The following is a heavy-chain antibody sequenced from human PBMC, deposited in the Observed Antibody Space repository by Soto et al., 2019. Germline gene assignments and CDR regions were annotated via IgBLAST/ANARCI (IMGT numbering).Heavy chain of an antibody. V-gene: IGHV4-30-4*01. CDR1: GGSISSGDYY. J-gene: IGHJ5*02. Sequence: SETLSLTCTVSGGSISSGDYYWSWIRQPPGKGLEWIGYIYYSGSTYYNPSLKSRVTISVDTSKNQFSLKLSSVTAADTAVYYCARGRPDGSRLDHWGQGTLVTVSS. CDR3: ARGRPDGSRLDH. D-gene: IGHD6-13*01. CDR2: IYYSGST.